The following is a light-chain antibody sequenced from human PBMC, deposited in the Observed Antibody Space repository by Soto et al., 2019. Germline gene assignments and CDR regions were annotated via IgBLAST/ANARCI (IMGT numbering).Light chain of an antibody. CDR1: QSVRSSY. J-gene: IGKJ1*01. CDR2: GAS. Sequence: EIVLTQSPGTLSLSPGERATLSCRASQSVRSSYLAWYQQKPGQAPRLLIYGASNRATGSPDRFSVSGSGTDFTLTISRLEPEDSAVYSCQQYDTSSWTFGQGPKVEIK. CDR3: QQYDTSSWT. V-gene: IGKV3-20*01.